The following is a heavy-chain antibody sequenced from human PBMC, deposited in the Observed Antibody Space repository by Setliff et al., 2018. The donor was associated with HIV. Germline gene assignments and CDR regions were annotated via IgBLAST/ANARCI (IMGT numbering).Heavy chain of an antibody. CDR3: ARHGDVGY. J-gene: IGHJ4*02. Sequence: SETLSLTCAVSGYSISSGYYWGWIRQPPGKGLEWVGSIYHSGTTYYNPSLKSRVTIPVDTSKNQFSLKLSSVTAADTAVYYCARHGDVGYWGQGTLVTVSS. CDR1: GYSISSGYY. D-gene: IGHD3-10*01. CDR2: IYHSGTT. V-gene: IGHV4-38-2*01.